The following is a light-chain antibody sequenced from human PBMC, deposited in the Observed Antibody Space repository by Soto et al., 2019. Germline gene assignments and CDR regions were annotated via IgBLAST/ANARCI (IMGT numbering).Light chain of an antibody. V-gene: IGKV3-15*01. Sequence: EILMTQSPATLSLSPGEGATLSCRASHSIERNFAWYQQKPCQAPTLLIYGAFARAPGIPDRFSGSGAGTEFTLTISSLQPEDFAVYFCQQYNFWPRTFGLGTKVEIK. J-gene: IGKJ1*01. CDR2: GAF. CDR1: HSIERN. CDR3: QQYNFWPRT.